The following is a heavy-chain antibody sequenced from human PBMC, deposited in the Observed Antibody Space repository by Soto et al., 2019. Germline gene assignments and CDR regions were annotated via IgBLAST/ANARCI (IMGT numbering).Heavy chain of an antibody. V-gene: IGHV3-48*02. D-gene: IGHD3-22*01. CDR1: GFTFSSYS. Sequence: GGSLRLSCAASGFTFSSYSMNWVRQAPGKGLEWVSYISSSSSTIYYADSVKGRFTISRDNAKNSLYLQMNSLRDEDTAVYYCACLSPLYYYDSSGYCPDYWGQGTLVTVSS. J-gene: IGHJ4*02. CDR3: ACLSPLYYYDSSGYCPDY. CDR2: ISSSSSTI.